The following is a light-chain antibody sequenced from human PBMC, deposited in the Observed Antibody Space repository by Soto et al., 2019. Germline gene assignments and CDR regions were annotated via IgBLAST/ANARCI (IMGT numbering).Light chain of an antibody. V-gene: IGLV3-9*01. Sequence: SYELTQPLSVSVALGQTARITCGGNNIGSKNVHWYQQKPGQAPVLVIYRDSNRPSGIPERFSVSNSGNTATLTISRAQAGDEADYYFQVWDSSTVYVFGTGTKLTVL. J-gene: IGLJ1*01. CDR2: RDS. CDR1: NIGSKN. CDR3: QVWDSSTVYV.